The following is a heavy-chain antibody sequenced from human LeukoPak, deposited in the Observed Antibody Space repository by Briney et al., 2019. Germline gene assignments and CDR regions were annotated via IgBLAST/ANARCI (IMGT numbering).Heavy chain of an antibody. CDR2: IIPILGIA. CDR1: GGTFSSYA. Sequence: ASVKVSCKASGGTFSSYAISWVRQAPGQGLEWMGRIIPILGIANYAQKFQGRVTITADKSTSTAYMELSSLRSEDTAVYYCARAPTYSNYDYWGQGTLVTVSS. CDR3: ARAPTYSNYDY. D-gene: IGHD4-11*01. V-gene: IGHV1-69*04. J-gene: IGHJ4*02.